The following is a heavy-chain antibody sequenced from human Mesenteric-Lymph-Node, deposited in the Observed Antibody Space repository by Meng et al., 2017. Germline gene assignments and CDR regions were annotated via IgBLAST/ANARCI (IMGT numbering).Heavy chain of an antibody. V-gene: IGHV4-61*02. D-gene: IGHD3-22*01. CDR2: ISTSGST. Sequence: SETLSLTCTVSGGSISSGTYYWSWTRQPAGKGLEWIGRISTSGSTNYNPSLKSRVTISIDTSKSHFSLKMSSVTAADTAVYYCAKSRASSGYGAFDIWGQGTMVTVSS. CDR3: AKSRASSGYGAFDI. J-gene: IGHJ3*02. CDR1: GGSISSGTYY.